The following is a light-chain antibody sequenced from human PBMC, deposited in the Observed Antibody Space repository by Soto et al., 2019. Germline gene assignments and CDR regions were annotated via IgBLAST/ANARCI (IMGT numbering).Light chain of an antibody. Sequence: QSVLTQPPSVSGAPGQRVTISCTGSSSNIGAGSDVHWYHQLPGTAPKLLIYGNSNRPSGVPDRFSGSKSGTSASLAITGLQAEDEADYYCQSYDSSLSVVFGGGTKVTVL. CDR2: GNS. V-gene: IGLV1-40*01. CDR3: QSYDSSLSVV. CDR1: SSNIGAGSD. J-gene: IGLJ2*01.